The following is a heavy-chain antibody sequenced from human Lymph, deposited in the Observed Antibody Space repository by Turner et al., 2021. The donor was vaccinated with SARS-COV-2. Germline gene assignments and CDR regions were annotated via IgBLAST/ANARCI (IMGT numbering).Heavy chain of an antibody. D-gene: IGHD3-3*01. CDR2: KFYEGSRK. CDR3: ARDGLKKGVGGTSENWVDP. J-gene: IGHJ5*02. CDR1: GFTFSSYA. V-gene: IGHV3-30-3*01. Sequence: QVQLVESGGGVVQPGRSLRLSCAASGFTFSSYAMHWVRQAPGKGLGWVGGKFYEGSRKLYADSVKGRFTIFRENSKNTMDLQVNRLRAEDKAVDYWARDGLKKGVGGTSENWVDPWGQGTLVTVSS.